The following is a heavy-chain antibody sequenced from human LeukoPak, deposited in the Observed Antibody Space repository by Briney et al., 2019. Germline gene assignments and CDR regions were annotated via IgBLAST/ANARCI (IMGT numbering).Heavy chain of an antibody. CDR2: ISYDGSNK. CDR1: GFTFSSYG. Sequence: GRSLRLSCAASGFTFSSYGMHWVRQAPGKGLEWVAVISYDGSNKYYADSVKGRFTISRDNSKNTLYLQMNSLRAEDTAVYYCAKDDDFWSGYDYWGQGTLVTVSS. D-gene: IGHD3-3*01. CDR3: AKDDDFWSGYDY. V-gene: IGHV3-30*18. J-gene: IGHJ4*02.